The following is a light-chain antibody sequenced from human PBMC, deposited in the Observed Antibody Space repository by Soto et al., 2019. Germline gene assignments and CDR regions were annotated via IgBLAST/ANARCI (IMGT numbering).Light chain of an antibody. J-gene: IGLJ1*01. CDR2: EVS. CDR1: SSDVGSYNY. V-gene: IGLV2-8*01. CDR3: SSYAGSNNPYV. Sequence: QSALTQPASVSGSPGQSITISCTGTSSDVGSYNYVSWYQQHPGKAPKLMIYEVSKRPSGVPDRFSGSRSGNTASLTVSGLQAEDEAEYYCSSYAGSNNPYVFATGTKLTVL.